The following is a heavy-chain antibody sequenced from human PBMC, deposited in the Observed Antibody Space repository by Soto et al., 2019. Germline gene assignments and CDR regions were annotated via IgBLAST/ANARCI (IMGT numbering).Heavy chain of an antibody. Sequence: GGSLRLSCAASGFTFSSYAMSWVRQAPGKGLEWVSAISGSGGSTYYADSVKGRFTISRDNSKNTLYLQMNSLRAEDTAVYYCAKATVGGPYSSSWNYWRQGPLVTVS. J-gene: IGHJ4*02. CDR2: ISGSGGST. CDR1: GFTFSSYA. CDR3: AKATVGGPYSSSWNY. V-gene: IGHV3-23*01. D-gene: IGHD6-13*01.